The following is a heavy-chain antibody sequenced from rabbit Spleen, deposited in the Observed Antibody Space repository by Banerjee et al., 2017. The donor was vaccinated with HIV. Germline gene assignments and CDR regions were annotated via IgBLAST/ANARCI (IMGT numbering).Heavy chain of an antibody. CDR1: GFSFSAGYY. CDR2: IHGGSKNNI. J-gene: IGHJ6*01. CDR3: ARDTSSSFSSYGMDL. V-gene: IGHV1S40*01. Sequence: QSLVESGGDLVKPGASLTLTCTASGFSFSAGYYMCWVRQAPGKGLEWIACIHGGSKNNIYYASWAKGRFTISKTSSTTVTLHMTSLTAADTATYFCARDTSSSFSSYGMDLWGPGTLVTVS. D-gene: IGHD1-1*01.